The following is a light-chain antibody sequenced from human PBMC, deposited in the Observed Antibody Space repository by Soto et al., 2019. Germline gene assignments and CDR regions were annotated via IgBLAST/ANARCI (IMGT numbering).Light chain of an antibody. Sequence: EIVLTQSPATLSLSPGEIATLSCRASQSVSSNLAWYQLKPGQAPRLLIYDASNRATGIPARFSGSGSGRDFTLTISSLEPEDAVVYYWQQRSEWPPGATFGGGTKVEI. V-gene: IGKV3-11*02. CDR2: DAS. J-gene: IGKJ4*01. CDR1: QSVSSN. CDR3: QQRSEWPPGAT.